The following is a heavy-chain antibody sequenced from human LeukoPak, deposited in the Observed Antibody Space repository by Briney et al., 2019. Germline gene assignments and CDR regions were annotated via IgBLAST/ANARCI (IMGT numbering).Heavy chain of an antibody. V-gene: IGHV4-34*01. D-gene: IGHD5-18*01. CDR2: INHSGST. J-gene: IGHJ4*02. Sequence: SETLSLTCAVYGGSFSGYYWSWIRQPPGKGLEWIGEINHSGSTNYNPSLKSRVTISVDTSKNQFSLKLSSVTAADTAVYYCARDDGYSYGYGPFDYWGQGTLVTVSS. CDR1: GGSFSGYY. CDR3: ARDDGYSYGYGPFDY.